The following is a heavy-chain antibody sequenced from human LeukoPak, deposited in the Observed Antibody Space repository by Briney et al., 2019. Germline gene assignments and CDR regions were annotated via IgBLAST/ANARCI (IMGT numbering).Heavy chain of an antibody. CDR1: GFTFSSSG. Sequence: GGSLRLSCAASGFTFSSSGMHWVRQAPGKGLAWVAFIQYDGSDKYYADSVKGRFTISRDNSKNTLFLHMNSLRAEDTAVYYCAKVAAGYSSSWYRNAFDIWGQGTMVTVSS. D-gene: IGHD6-13*01. CDR2: IQYDGSDK. J-gene: IGHJ3*02. V-gene: IGHV3-30*02. CDR3: AKVAAGYSSSWYRNAFDI.